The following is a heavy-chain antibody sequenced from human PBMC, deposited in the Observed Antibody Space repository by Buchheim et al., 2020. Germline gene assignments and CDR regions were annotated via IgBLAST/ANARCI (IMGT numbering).Heavy chain of an antibody. V-gene: IGHV5-51*03. J-gene: IGHJ4*02. CDR2: IYPGDSDT. CDR3: ARPPTRYCTGGVCYTWSYFDY. Sequence: EVQLVQSGAEVKKPGESLKISCKGSGYSFTSYWIGWVRQMPGKGLEWMGIIYPGDSDTRYSPSFQGKVTISADKSISTAYLQWSSLKASDTAMYYCARPPTRYCTGGVCYTWSYFDYWGQGTL. CDR1: GYSFTSYW. D-gene: IGHD2-8*02.